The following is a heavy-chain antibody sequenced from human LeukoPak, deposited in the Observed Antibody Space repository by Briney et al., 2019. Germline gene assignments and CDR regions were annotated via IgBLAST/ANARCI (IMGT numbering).Heavy chain of an antibody. Sequence: SETLSLTCTVSGGSISSGSYYWSWIRQPAGKGLEWIGRIYTSGSTNYNPSLKSRVTISVDTSKNQFSLKLSSVTAADTAVYYCARALRSVIVGATTSNWSDPWGQGTLVTVSS. CDR2: IYTSGST. CDR1: GGSISSGSYY. D-gene: IGHD1-26*01. V-gene: IGHV4-61*02. J-gene: IGHJ5*02. CDR3: ARALRSVIVGATTSNWSDP.